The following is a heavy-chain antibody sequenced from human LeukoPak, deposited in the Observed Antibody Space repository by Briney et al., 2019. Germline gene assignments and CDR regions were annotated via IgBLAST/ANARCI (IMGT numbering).Heavy chain of an antibody. V-gene: IGHV1-18*01. CDR1: GYTFTSYG. CDR2: ISAYNGNT. CDR3: ARQGATASHYYYYMDV. Sequence: GASVKVSCKASGYTFTSYGISWVRQAPGQGLEWMGWISAYNGNTNYAQKLQGRVTMTTDTSTSTAYMELRSLRSDDTAVYYCARQGATASHYYYYMDVWGKGTTVTVSS. D-gene: IGHD1-26*01. J-gene: IGHJ6*03.